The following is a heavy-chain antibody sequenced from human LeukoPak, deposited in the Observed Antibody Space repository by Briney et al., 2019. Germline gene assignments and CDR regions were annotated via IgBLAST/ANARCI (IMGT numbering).Heavy chain of an antibody. D-gene: IGHD3-22*01. CDR2: IWYDGSNK. CDR3: ARDPYYYDSSGYPSPDAFDI. J-gene: IGHJ3*02. CDR1: GFTFSSYA. Sequence: SGGSLRLSCAASGFTFSSYAMHWVRQAPGKGLEWVAVIWYDGSNKYYADSVKGRFTISRDNSKNTLYLQMNSLRAEDTAVYYCARDPYYYDSSGYPSPDAFDIWGQGTMVTVSS. V-gene: IGHV3-33*08.